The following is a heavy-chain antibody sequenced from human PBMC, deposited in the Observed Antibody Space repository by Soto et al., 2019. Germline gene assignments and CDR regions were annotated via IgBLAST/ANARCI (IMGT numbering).Heavy chain of an antibody. J-gene: IGHJ4*02. CDR1: GFSLSTDDVG. CDR2: IYWDDDK. V-gene: IGHV2-5*02. Sequence: SGPTLVNPTHTLTLTCTFSGFSLSTDDVGVGWIRQPPGKALDWLAVIYWDDDKRYSPSLKSRLTITKDTSKNQVLLTMTNMDTVDTATYFCARSKYSISSFDYWGQGALVTVYS. D-gene: IGHD6-6*01. CDR3: ARSKYSISSFDY.